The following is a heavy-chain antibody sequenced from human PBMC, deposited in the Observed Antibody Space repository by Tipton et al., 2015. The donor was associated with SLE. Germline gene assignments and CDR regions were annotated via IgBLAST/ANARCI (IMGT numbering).Heavy chain of an antibody. CDR3: ARGWGIAAAAYFDY. Sequence: TLSLTCTVSGGSISSSNYYWGWIRQPPGKGLEWIGSIYYSGSTYYNPSLKSRVTISVDTSKNQFSLKLSSVTAADTAVYYCARGWGIAAAAYFDYWGQVTLVTVSS. CDR1: GGSISSSNYY. V-gene: IGHV4-39*07. J-gene: IGHJ4*02. D-gene: IGHD6-13*01. CDR2: IYYSGST.